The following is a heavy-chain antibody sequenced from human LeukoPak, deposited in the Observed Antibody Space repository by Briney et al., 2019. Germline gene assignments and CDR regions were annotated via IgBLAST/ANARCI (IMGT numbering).Heavy chain of an antibody. CDR2: IYTSGST. CDR3: ARFCSGGSCPPS. J-gene: IGHJ4*02. V-gene: IGHV4-4*07. CDR1: GGYISSYY. Sequence: SETLSLTCTVSGGYISSYYWSWIRQPAGKGLEWIGRIYTSGSTDYSPSFKSRVTISLDTSKNQFSLKLRSVTAADTAVYYCARFCSGGSCPPSWGQGTLVTVSS. D-gene: IGHD2-15*01.